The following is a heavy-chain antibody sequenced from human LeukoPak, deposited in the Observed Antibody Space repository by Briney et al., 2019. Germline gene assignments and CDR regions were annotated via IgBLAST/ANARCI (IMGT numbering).Heavy chain of an antibody. CDR2: IYHSGTA. J-gene: IGHJ3*02. CDR3: ASASGVAVIGPGNDAFEI. Sequence: SETLSLTCTVSGGSTSNYYWSCIRQPPGKGLEWIGYIYHSGTANNNPSLKSRVTISVDTSKNQFSLKLYSVTAADTAMYYCASASGVAVIGPGNDAFEIWGPGTMVTVSS. CDR1: GGSTSNYY. V-gene: IGHV4-59*08. D-gene: IGHD6-19*01.